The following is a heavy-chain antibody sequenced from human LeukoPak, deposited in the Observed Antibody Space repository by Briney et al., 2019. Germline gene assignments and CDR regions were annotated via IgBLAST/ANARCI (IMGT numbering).Heavy chain of an antibody. Sequence: GASVKVSSKASGGTFSSYAISWVRQAPGQGLEWMGGIIAIFGTANYAQKFQGRVTITADKSTSTAYMELSSLRSEDTAVYYCARGPAMTTVTTGWFDPWGQGTLVTVSS. J-gene: IGHJ5*02. CDR3: ARGPAMTTVTTGWFDP. D-gene: IGHD4-17*01. CDR2: IIAIFGTA. CDR1: GGTFSSYA. V-gene: IGHV1-69*06.